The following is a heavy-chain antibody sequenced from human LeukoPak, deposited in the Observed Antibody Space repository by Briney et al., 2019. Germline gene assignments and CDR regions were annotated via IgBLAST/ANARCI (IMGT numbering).Heavy chain of an antibody. CDR3: ARLAAAAYYYYYGMDV. CDR2: IYSGGST. CDR1: GFTVSSNY. V-gene: IGHV3-53*01. Sequence: GGSLRLSCAASGFTVSSNYMSWVRQAPGKGLEWVSVIYSGGSTYYADSVKGRFTISRDNSKNTLYLQMNSLRAEDTAVYYCARLAAAAYYYYYGMDVWGKGTTVTVPS. J-gene: IGHJ6*04. D-gene: IGHD6-13*01.